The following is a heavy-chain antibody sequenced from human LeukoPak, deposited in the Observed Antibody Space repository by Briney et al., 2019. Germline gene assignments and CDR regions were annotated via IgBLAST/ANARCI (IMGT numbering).Heavy chain of an antibody. J-gene: IGHJ3*02. V-gene: IGHV4-59*01. Sequence: PSETLSLTCTVSGGSISSYYWSWLRQPPGKGLEWIGYIYYSGSTNYNPSLKSRVTISVDTSKNQFSLKMSSVTAADTAVYYCARESNWYYYNSSGYRDAFDIWGQGTMVTVSS. D-gene: IGHD3-22*01. CDR3: ARESNWYYYNSSGYRDAFDI. CDR1: GGSISSYY. CDR2: IYYSGST.